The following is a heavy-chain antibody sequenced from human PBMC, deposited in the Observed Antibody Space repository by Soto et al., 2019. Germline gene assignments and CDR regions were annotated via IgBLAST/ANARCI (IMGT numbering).Heavy chain of an antibody. J-gene: IGHJ4*02. CDR3: ASHLYCSGGSCFDY. CDR2: INSVGSST. Sequence: EVQLVESGGGLVQPGGSLRLSCAASGFTFSSYWMHWVRQAPGKGLVWVSRINSVGSSTSYADSVKGRFTNSRDNAKNTLYLQMNSLRAEDTAVYYCASHLYCSGGSCFDYWGQGTLVTVSS. CDR1: GFTFSSYW. D-gene: IGHD2-15*01. V-gene: IGHV3-74*01.